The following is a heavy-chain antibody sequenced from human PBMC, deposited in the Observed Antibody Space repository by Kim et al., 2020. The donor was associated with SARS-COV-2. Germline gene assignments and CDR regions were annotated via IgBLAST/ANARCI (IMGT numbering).Heavy chain of an antibody. CDR2: T. V-gene: IGHV4-39*07. J-gene: IGHJ4*02. CDR3: ARVSLGGYFDY. Sequence: TYYNPSLKSRVTISVDTSKNQFSLKLSSVTAADTAVYYCARVSLGGYFDYWGQGTLVTVSS. D-gene: IGHD3-16*01.